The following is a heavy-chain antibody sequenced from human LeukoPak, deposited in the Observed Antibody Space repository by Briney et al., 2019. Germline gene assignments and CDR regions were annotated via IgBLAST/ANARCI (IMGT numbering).Heavy chain of an antibody. V-gene: IGHV3-30*04. CDR3: ARDGANYYGSGSYHHY. Sequence: GGSLRLSCAASGFTFSSYAMHWVRQAPGKGLEGVAVISYDGSNKYYADSVKGRFTISRDNSKNTLYLQMNSLRAEDTAVYYCARDGANYYGSGSYHHYWGQGTLVTVSS. D-gene: IGHD3-10*01. J-gene: IGHJ4*02. CDR1: GFTFSSYA. CDR2: ISYDGSNK.